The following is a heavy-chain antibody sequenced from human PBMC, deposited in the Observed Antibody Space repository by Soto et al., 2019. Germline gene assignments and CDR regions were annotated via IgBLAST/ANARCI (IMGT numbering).Heavy chain of an antibody. D-gene: IGHD2-21*02. CDR3: ARDNPPDIVVVTASDAFDI. CDR2: ISAYNGNT. J-gene: IGHJ3*02. CDR1: GYTFTSYG. V-gene: IGHV1-18*01. Sequence: QVQLVQSGAEVKKPGASVKVSCQASGYTFTSYGISWVRQAPGQGLEWMGWISAYNGNTNYAQKLQGRVTMTTDTSTSTAYMELRSLRSDDTAVYYCARDNPPDIVVVTASDAFDIWGQGTMVTVSS.